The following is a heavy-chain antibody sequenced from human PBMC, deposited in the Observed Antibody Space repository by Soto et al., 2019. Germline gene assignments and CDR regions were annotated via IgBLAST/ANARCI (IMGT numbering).Heavy chain of an antibody. D-gene: IGHD6-19*01. CDR2: IYPGDSDT. J-gene: IGHJ6*02. CDR1: RYSFTSYW. V-gene: IGHV5-51*01. CDR3: ARRPPIAVAYSDYYYGMDV. Sequence: PGESLKISCKGSRYSFTSYWIGWVRQMPGKGLEWMGIIYPGDSDTRHSPSFQGQVTISADKSISTAYLQSSSLKGTDTAMDYCARRPPIAVAYSDYYYGMDVWGQGTTVTVSS.